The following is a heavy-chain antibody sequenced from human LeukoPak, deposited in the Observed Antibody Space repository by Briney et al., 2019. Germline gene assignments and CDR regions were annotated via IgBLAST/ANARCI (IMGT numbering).Heavy chain of an antibody. CDR1: GYTFTSYY. Sequence: ASVKVSCKASGYTFTSYYMHWVRQAPGQGLEWMGIINPSGGSTSYAQKFQGRVTMTRDTSISTAYMELSRLRSDDTAVYYCARSVAFDIWGQGTMVTVSS. CDR3: ARSVAFDI. J-gene: IGHJ3*02. V-gene: IGHV1-46*01. CDR2: INPSGGST.